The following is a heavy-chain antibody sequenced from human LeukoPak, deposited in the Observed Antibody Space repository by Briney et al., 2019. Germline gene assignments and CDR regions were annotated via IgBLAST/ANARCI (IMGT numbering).Heavy chain of an antibody. Sequence: ETLSLACAVYGGSFSGYYWSWIRPPPGKGLEWIGEINHSGSTNYNPSLKSRVTISVDTSKNQFSLKLSSVTAADTAVYYCARGRSRYPFDYWGQGTLVTVSS. D-gene: IGHD1-26*01. CDR3: ARGRSRYPFDY. CDR1: GGSFSGYY. V-gene: IGHV4-34*01. J-gene: IGHJ4*02. CDR2: INHSGST.